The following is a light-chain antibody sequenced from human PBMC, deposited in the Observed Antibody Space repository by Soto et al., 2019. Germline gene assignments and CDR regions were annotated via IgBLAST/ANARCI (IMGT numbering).Light chain of an antibody. Sequence: EIVLTQSPATLSLSPGERATFSCRASQSVSSDLVWYQQKPGQAPRLLIYDASNRATGIPARFSGSGSGTDFTLTISSLEPEDFAVYYCQLRSNWPPLTFGGGTKVDIK. CDR3: QLRSNWPPLT. CDR2: DAS. CDR1: QSVSSD. J-gene: IGKJ4*01. V-gene: IGKV3-11*01.